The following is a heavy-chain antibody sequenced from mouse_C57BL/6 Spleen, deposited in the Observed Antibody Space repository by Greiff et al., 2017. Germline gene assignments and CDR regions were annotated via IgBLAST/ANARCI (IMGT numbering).Heavy chain of an antibody. CDR2: ISSGSGTT. Sequence: EVQLVESGGGLVKPGGSVKLSCAASGFTFSDYGMHWVRQAPEKGLEWVAYISSGSGTTYYADTVKGRFTISRDNAKNTLFLQMTSLRSEDTAVYDCAGPADYGGSYVGDVGGWGTGTTVTVSS. D-gene: IGHD1-1*01. CDR3: AGPADYGGSYVGDVGG. J-gene: IGHJ1*03. V-gene: IGHV5-17*01. CDR1: GFTFSDYG.